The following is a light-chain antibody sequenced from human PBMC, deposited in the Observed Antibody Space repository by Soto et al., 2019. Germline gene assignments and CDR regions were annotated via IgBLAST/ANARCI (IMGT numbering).Light chain of an antibody. CDR3: QQRSNWPPIT. V-gene: IGKV3-11*01. CDR2: DAS. CDR1: QTVSRMY. Sequence: EIVVTQSPVTLSLSPGERPTLSCRASQTVSRMYLSWFQQKPGQAPRLLIYDASNRATGIPARFSGSGSGTDFTLTISSLEPEDFAVYYCQQRSNWPPITFGQGTPLDIK. J-gene: IGKJ5*01.